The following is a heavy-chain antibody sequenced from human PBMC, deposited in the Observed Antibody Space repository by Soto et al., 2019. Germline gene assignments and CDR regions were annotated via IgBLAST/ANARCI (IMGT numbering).Heavy chain of an antibody. CDR3: ARWRGHLGFDY. D-gene: IGHD1-26*01. CDR1: GXTVSSYE. V-gene: IGHV3-13*05. Sequence: GSLRLSCAASGXTVSSYELHWVRQATGKGLEWVSAIGTAGDPYYPGSVKGRLTISRENSKNSLYLQMNRMRAGDTAVYYCARWRGHLGFDYWGQGTLVTVSS. CDR2: IGTAGDP. J-gene: IGHJ4*02.